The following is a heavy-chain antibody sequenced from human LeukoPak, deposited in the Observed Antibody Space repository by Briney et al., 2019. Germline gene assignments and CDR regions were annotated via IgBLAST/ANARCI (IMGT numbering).Heavy chain of an antibody. D-gene: IGHD5-18*01. CDR1: GGSFSGYY. J-gene: IGHJ4*02. CDR3: ARRPWIQPFDY. Sequence: SETLSLTCAVYGGSFSGYYWSWIRQPPGKGLEWIGEINHSGSTNYNPSLKSRVTISVDTSKNQFSLKLSSVTAADTAVYYCARRPWIQPFDYWGQGTLVTVSS. V-gene: IGHV4-34*01. CDR2: INHSGST.